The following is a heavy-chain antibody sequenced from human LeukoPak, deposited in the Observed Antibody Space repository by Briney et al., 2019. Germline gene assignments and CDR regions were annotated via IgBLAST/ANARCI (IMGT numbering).Heavy chain of an antibody. CDR3: ARPNGRAVAEMGY. V-gene: IGHV3-30*04. J-gene: IGHJ4*02. D-gene: IGHD6-19*01. Sequence: QPGRSLRLSCAASAFTFSSYAMHWVRQAPGKGLEWVAVISYDGSNKYYADSVKGRFTISRDNSKNTLYLQMNSLRAEDTAVYYCARPNGRAVAEMGYWGQGTLVTVSS. CDR2: ISYDGSNK. CDR1: AFTFSSYA.